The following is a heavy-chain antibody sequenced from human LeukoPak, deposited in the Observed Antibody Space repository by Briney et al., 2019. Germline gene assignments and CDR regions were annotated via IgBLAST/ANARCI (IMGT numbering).Heavy chain of an antibody. CDR3: ARDIRGGSYYFDY. CDR1: GFTFSSYS. Sequence: PGGSLRLSCAASGFTFSSYSMNWVRQAPGKGLEWVSSISSSSSYIYYADSVKGRFTISRDNAKNSLYLQMNSLRAEDTAVYYCARDIRGGSYYFDYWGQGTLVTVSS. J-gene: IGHJ4*02. CDR2: ISSSSSYI. V-gene: IGHV3-21*01. D-gene: IGHD1-26*01.